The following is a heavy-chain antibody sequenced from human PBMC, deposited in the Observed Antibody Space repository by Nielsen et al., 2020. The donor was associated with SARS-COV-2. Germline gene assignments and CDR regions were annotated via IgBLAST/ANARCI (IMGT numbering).Heavy chain of an antibody. J-gene: IGHJ6*03. CDR3: ARGKGYYYYMDV. CDR2: INHSGST. Sequence: SETLSLTCAVYGGSFSGYYWSWIRQPPGKGLEWIGEINHSGSTNYNPSLKSRVTISVDTSKNQFSLKLSSVTAADTAVYYCARGKGYYYYMDVWGKGTTVTVSS. CDR1: GGSFSGYY. V-gene: IGHV4-34*01.